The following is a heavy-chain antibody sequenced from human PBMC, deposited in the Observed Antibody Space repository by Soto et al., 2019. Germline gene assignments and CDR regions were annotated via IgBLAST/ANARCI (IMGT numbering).Heavy chain of an antibody. CDR3: ARDCLLAGTPPVIYYYYGMDV. J-gene: IGHJ6*02. CDR2: TYYRSKWYN. V-gene: IGHV6-1*01. CDR1: GDSVSSNSAA. D-gene: IGHD6-19*01. Sequence: PSQTLSLTCAISGDSVSSNSAAWNWIRQSPSRGLEWLGRTYYRSKWYNDYAVSVKSRITINPDTSKNQFSLQLNSVTPEDTAVYYCARDCLLAGTPPVIYYYYGMDVWGQGTTVTVSS.